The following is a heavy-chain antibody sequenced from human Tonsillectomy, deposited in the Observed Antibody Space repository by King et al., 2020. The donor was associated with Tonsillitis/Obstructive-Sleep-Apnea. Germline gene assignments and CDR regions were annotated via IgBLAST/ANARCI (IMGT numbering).Heavy chain of an antibody. J-gene: IGHJ4*02. D-gene: IGHD3-16*01. CDR3: ARDLLGGGLYVDY. CDR1: GFTFSSYG. CDR2: IWYDGSNK. V-gene: IGHV3-33*01. Sequence: VQLVESGGGVVQPGRSLRLSCAASGFTFSSYGMHWVRQAPGKGLEWVAVIWYDGSNKYYADSVKGRLTISRDNSKNTLYLQMNSLRAEDTAVYYCARDLLGGGLYVDYWGQGTLVTVSS.